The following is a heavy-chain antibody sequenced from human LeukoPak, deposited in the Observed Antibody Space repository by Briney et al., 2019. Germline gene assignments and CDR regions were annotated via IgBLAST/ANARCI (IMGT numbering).Heavy chain of an antibody. Sequence: SETLSLTCTVSGGSISSYYWSWIRQPPGKGLEWIGYIYYSGSTNYNPSLKSRVTISVDTSKNQFSLKLSSVTAADTAVYYCGVGFFAREGLWFDPWGQGTLVTVSS. CDR1: GGSISSYY. CDR2: IYYSGST. D-gene: IGHD2-2*03. CDR3: GVGFFAREGLWFDP. J-gene: IGHJ5*02. V-gene: IGHV4-59*01.